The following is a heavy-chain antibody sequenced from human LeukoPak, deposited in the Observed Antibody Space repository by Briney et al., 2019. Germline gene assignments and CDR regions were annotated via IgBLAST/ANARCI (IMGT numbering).Heavy chain of an antibody. J-gene: IGHJ3*02. CDR1: GGSFSGYY. V-gene: IGHV4-34*01. Sequence: PPETLSLTCAVYGGSFSGYYWSWIRQPPGKGLEWIGEINHSGSTNYNPSLKSRVTISVDTSKNQFSLKLSSVTAADTAVYYCARVRATGAFDIWGQGTMVTVSS. D-gene: IGHD1-14*01. CDR2: INHSGST. CDR3: ARVRATGAFDI.